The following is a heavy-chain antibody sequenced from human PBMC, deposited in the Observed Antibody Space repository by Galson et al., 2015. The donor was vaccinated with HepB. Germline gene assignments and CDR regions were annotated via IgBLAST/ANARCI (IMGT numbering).Heavy chain of an antibody. J-gene: IGHJ4*02. CDR1: GFTFSDYY. D-gene: IGHD4-17*01. Sequence: SLRLSCAASGFTFSDYYMSWIRQAPGKGLEWVSYISSSSTYTNYADSVKGRFTISRDNAKNSLYLQLNSLRAEDMAVYYCARVADADYGDHSHFDYWGQGTLVTVSS. CDR2: ISSSSTYT. CDR3: ARVADADYGDHSHFDY. V-gene: IGHV3-11*06.